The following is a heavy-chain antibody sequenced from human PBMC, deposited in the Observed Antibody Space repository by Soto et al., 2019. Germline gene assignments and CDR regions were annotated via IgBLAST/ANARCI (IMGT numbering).Heavy chain of an antibody. J-gene: IGHJ4*02. V-gene: IGHV3-9*01. CDR1: GFTFDDYA. Sequence: PGGSLRLSCAASGFTFDDYAMHWVRQAPGKGLEWVSGISWNSGSIGYADSVKGRFTISRDNAKNSLYLQMNSLRAEDTALYYCAKGITYSSSLYYFDYWGQGTLVTVSS. CDR2: ISWNSGSI. D-gene: IGHD6-13*01. CDR3: AKGITYSSSLYYFDY.